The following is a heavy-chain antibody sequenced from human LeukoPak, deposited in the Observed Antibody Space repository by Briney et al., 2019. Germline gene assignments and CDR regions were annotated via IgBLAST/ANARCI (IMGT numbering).Heavy chain of an antibody. CDR2: ISGSGNST. V-gene: IGHV3-23*01. D-gene: IGHD2-15*01. Sequence: GGSLRLSCAASGLTFSGSAMSWVRQAPGKGLEWVSLISGSGNSTYYADSVKGRFTISRDNSKNMLYLQMNSLRAEDTAVYYCAKVLVLVSANRYYFDYWGQGTLVTVSS. CDR3: AKVLVLVSANRYYFDY. CDR1: GLTFSGSA. J-gene: IGHJ4*02.